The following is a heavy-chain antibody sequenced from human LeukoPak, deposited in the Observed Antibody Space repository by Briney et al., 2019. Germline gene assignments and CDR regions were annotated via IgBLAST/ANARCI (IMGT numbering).Heavy chain of an antibody. D-gene: IGHD3-10*01. Sequence: GGSLRLSCAASGFTFSRNGMTWVRQAPGKGLEWVSAISGSGGSTYYADSVKGRFTISRDNSKNALYLQMNSLRAEDTAVYYCAKDRRAGSYDYWGQGTLVTVSS. CDR3: AKDRRAGSYDY. J-gene: IGHJ4*02. V-gene: IGHV3-23*01. CDR1: GFTFSRNG. CDR2: ISGSGGST.